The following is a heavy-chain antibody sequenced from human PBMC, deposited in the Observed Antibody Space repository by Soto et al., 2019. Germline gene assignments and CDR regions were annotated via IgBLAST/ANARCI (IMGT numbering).Heavy chain of an antibody. J-gene: IGHJ4*02. Sequence: SGPTLVNPTQTLTLTCTFSGFSLSTSEMGVGWIRQPPGKALDWLAVIFWNGDKPCNPSLKTRLTITKDTSKNQVVLTMTNMDPVDTATYHCAHRRRGGWYYHYWGQGTLVTVSS. CDR1: GFSLSTSEMG. D-gene: IGHD6-19*01. V-gene: IGHV2-5*01. CDR2: IFWNGDK. CDR3: AHRRRGGWYYHY.